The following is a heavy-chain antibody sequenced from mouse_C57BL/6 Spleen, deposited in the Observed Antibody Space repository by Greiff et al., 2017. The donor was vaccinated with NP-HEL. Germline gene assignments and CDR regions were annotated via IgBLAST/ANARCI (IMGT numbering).Heavy chain of an antibody. V-gene: IGHV1-69*01. CDR3: ASGDYDAPDV. J-gene: IGHJ1*03. CDR1: GYTFTSYW. D-gene: IGHD2-4*01. Sequence: QVQLQQSGAELVMPGASVKLSCKASGYTFTSYWMHWVKQRPGQGLEWIGEIDPSDSYTNYNQKFKGKSTLTVDKSSSTAYMQLSSLTSEDSAVYYCASGDYDAPDVWGTGTTVTVSS. CDR2: IDPSDSYT.